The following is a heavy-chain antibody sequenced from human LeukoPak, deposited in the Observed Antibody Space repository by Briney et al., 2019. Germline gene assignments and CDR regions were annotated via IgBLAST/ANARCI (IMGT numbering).Heavy chain of an antibody. CDR2: INPNSGGT. J-gene: IGHJ3*02. CDR1: GYTFTGYY. V-gene: IGHV1-2*02. CDR3: ARVTGYSYGPNDAFDI. D-gene: IGHD5-18*01. Sequence: ASVKVSCKASGYTFTGYYMHWVRQAPGQGVEWMGWINPNSGGTNYAQKFQGRVTMTRDTSISTAYMELSRLRSDDTAVYYCARVTGYSYGPNDAFDIWGQGTMVTVSS.